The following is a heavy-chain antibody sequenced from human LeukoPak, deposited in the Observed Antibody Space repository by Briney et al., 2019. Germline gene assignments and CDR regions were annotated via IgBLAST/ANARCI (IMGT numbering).Heavy chain of an antibody. Sequence: GESLKISCKGSGYSFTSYWIGWVRQMPGKGLEWIGIIYPGDSDTRYSPSFQGRVTISVDTSITTAYLQLSSLQASDTAIYYCARHSGSGTFFNMDVWGKGTTVTVSS. V-gene: IGHV5-51*01. CDR2: IYPGDSDT. J-gene: IGHJ6*03. CDR1: GYSFTSYW. CDR3: ARHSGSGTFFNMDV. D-gene: IGHD3-10*01.